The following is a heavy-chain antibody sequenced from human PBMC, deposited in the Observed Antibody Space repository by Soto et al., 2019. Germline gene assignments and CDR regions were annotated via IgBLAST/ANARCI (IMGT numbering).Heavy chain of an antibody. CDR2: ISYDGSNK. Sequence: GGSLRLSCAASGFTFSSYGMHWVRQAPGKGLEWVAVISYDGSNKYYADSVKGRFTISRDNSKNTLYLQMNSLRAEDTAVYYCAKELDDFWSGYYTGREYYFDYWGQGTLVTVSS. CDR1: GFTFSSYG. D-gene: IGHD3-3*01. J-gene: IGHJ4*02. CDR3: AKELDDFWSGYYTGREYYFDY. V-gene: IGHV3-30*18.